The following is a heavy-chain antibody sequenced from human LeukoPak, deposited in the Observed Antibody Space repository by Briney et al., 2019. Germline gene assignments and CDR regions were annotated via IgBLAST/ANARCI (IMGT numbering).Heavy chain of an antibody. CDR3: AKETARPAGVFEN. Sequence: GGSLRLSCAASGFTFITYAMSWVRQAPGKGLEWVSATSGGGGKTYYTDSVKGRFTISRDNSKNMLYLQMNSLRAEDTAVYYCAKETARPAGVFENRGQGTRVTVSS. J-gene: IGHJ4*02. CDR2: TSGGGGKT. CDR1: GFTFITYA. D-gene: IGHD1-14*01. V-gene: IGHV3-23*01.